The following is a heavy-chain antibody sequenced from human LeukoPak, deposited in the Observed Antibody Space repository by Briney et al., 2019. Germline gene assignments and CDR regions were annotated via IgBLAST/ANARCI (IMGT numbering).Heavy chain of an antibody. D-gene: IGHD4/OR15-4a*01. J-gene: IGHJ4*02. CDR3: ANDGANCPGDF. CDR2: ISRNSNNI. Sequence: GGSLRLSCAASGFTLNIYSMNWVRQAPGKGLEWLSYISRNSNNIHYADSVKGRFTVSRDNDKNSLFLQMNSLRDDDTAVYYCANDGANCPGDFWGERILVTVSS. CDR1: GFTLNIYS. V-gene: IGHV3-48*02.